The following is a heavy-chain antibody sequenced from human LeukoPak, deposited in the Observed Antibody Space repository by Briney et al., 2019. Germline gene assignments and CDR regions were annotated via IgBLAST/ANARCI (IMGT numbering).Heavy chain of an antibody. CDR2: IKQDGSEK. D-gene: IGHD2-2*01. V-gene: IGHV3-7*01. J-gene: IGHJ4*02. Sequence: GGSLRLSCAASGFTFSSYWMSWVRQAPGKGLEWVANIKQDGSEKYYVDSVKGRFTISRDNAKNSLYLQMNSLRAEDTAVYYCATEHPPSLIGYCSSTSCYAFDYWGQGTLVTVSS. CDR3: ATEHPPSLIGYCSSTSCYAFDY. CDR1: GFTFSSYW.